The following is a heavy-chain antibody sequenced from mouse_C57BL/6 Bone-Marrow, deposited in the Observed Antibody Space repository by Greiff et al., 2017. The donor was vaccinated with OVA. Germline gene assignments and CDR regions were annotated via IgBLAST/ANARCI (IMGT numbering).Heavy chain of an antibody. CDR1: GFSLTSYG. V-gene: IGHV2-6*01. Sequence: VQLQESGPGLVAPSQSLSITCTVSGFSLTSYGVDWVRQSPGKGLEWLGVIWGVGSTNYNSALKSRLSISKDNSKSQVFLKMNSLQTDNTAMYYCASRAGTAWFAYWGQGTLVTVSA. CDR2: IWGVGST. CDR3: ASRAGTAWFAY. D-gene: IGHD3-3*01. J-gene: IGHJ3*01.